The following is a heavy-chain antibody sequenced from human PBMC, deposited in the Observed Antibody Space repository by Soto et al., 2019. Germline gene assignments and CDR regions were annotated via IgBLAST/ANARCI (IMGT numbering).Heavy chain of an antibody. CDR3: ARGGGWFGERGWFDP. CDR1: GYTFTSYG. J-gene: IGHJ5*02. CDR2: ISAYNGNT. V-gene: IGHV1-18*04. D-gene: IGHD3-10*01. Sequence: VQLVQSGAEVKKPGASVKVSCKASGYTFTSYGIRWVRHAPGQGLDWMGWISAYNGNTTYAQKLKGRVTMTTDTSTSTAYMELRSLRSDDTAVYYCARGGGWFGERGWFDPWGQGTLVTVSS.